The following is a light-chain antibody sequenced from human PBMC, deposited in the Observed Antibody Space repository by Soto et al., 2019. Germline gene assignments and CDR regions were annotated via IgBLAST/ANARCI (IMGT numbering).Light chain of an antibody. CDR1: SSNIGNDY. V-gene: IGLV1-51*01. CDR2: DNN. CDR3: GRWDSRLSTYV. Sequence: QSALTQPPSVSAAPGQQVTISCSRSSSNIGNDYVSWYQQLPGTAPKLLIYDNNKRAAGIPDRFSGSESGTSATLGITGLQTGDEADYYCGRWDSRLSTYVLGTGTKV. J-gene: IGLJ1*01.